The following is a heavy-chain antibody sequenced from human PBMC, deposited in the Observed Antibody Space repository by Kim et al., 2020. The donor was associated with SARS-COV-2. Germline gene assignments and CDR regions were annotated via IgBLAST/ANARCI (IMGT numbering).Heavy chain of an antibody. D-gene: IGHD3-10*01. V-gene: IGHV3-23*01. Sequence: SVKGRFTNSRDNAKNTLYLQMNSLRAEDTAGYYGAKAEGYYYGSGTSFDYWGQGTLVTVSS. CDR3: AKAEGYYYGSGTSFDY. J-gene: IGHJ4*02.